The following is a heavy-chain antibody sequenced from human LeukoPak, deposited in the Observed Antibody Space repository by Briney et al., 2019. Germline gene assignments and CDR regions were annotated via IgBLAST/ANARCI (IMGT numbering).Heavy chain of an antibody. V-gene: IGHV3-7*03. Sequence: PPGGSLRLSCAASGFTFSSYWMSWVRQAPGKGLEWVANIKQDGSEKYYVDSVKGRFTISRDNAKNSLYLQMNSLRAEDTAVYYCARDLYYDSSGYYPYYWGQGTLVTVSS. CDR2: IKQDGSEK. D-gene: IGHD3-22*01. J-gene: IGHJ4*02. CDR1: GFTFSSYW. CDR3: ARDLYYDSSGYYPYY.